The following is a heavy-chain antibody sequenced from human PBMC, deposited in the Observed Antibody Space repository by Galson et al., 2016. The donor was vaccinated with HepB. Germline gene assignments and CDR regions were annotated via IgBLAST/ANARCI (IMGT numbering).Heavy chain of an antibody. CDR3: TTGAYYDPFDY. CDR2: IKSKDDGGTS. V-gene: IGHV3-15*01. J-gene: IGHJ4*02. D-gene: IGHD3-3*01. Sequence: SLRLSCAASGSNFTNAWMSWVRQAPGKGLEWVGRIKSKDDGGTSDYVAAVEGRFSISRDASKNTLYLEMKSLKTEDTAVYYCTTGAYYDPFDYWGQGTLVTASS. CDR1: GSNFTNAW.